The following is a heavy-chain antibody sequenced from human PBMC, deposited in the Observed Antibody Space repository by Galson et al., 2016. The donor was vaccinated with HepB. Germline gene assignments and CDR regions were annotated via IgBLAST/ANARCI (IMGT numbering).Heavy chain of an antibody. Sequence: TLSLTCTVSGGPISSSGYYWSWIRQYPGKGLEWIGHIYYSGTTHYNPSLQSRLTISVDTSKNQFSLNLSSVTAADTAVYYCAREVYYDSSGYFDYWGQGTLVTVSS. D-gene: IGHD3-22*01. V-gene: IGHV4-31*03. CDR1: GGPISSSGYY. CDR3: AREVYYDSSGYFDY. CDR2: IYYSGTT. J-gene: IGHJ4*02.